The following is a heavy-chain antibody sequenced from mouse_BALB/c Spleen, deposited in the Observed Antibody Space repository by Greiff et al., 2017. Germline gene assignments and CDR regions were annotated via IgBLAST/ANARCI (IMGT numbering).Heavy chain of an antibody. CDR3: ARVYYYAMDY. CDR2: ISSGGSYT. J-gene: IGHJ4*01. V-gene: IGHV5-9-4*01. CDR1: GFTFSSYA. Sequence: EVKLQESGGGLVKPGGSLKLSCAASGFTFSSYAMSWVRQSPEKRLEWVAEISSGGSYTYYPDTVTGRFTISRDNAKNTLYLEMSSLRSEDTAMYYCARVYYYAMDYWGQGTSVTVSS.